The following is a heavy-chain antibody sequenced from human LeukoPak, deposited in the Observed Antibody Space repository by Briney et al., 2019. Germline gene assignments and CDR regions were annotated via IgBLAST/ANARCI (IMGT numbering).Heavy chain of an antibody. CDR2: LYSDGNI. J-gene: IGHJ4*02. CDR1: GFTVITND. CDR3: ARGVEPLAANTLAY. D-gene: IGHD1-14*01. V-gene: IGHV3-53*01. Sequence: GGSLRLSCAASGFTVITNDMTWVRQAPGKGLEWVSVLYSDGNIKYADCVQGRFTISRDNSKNTLYLEMNSLSPDDTAVYYCARGVEPLAANTLAYWGQGTLVTVSS.